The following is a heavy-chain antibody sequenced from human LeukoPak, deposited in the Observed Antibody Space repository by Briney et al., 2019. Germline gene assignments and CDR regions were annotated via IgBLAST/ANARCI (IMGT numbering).Heavy chain of an antibody. J-gene: IGHJ4*02. CDR1: GFTFNNHA. V-gene: IGHV3-30*04. CDR2: ISYDASNK. D-gene: IGHD6-13*01. CDR3: ARDPIGSRWPYYFDY. Sequence: GTSLRLSCAASGFTFNNHAMHWVRQAPGKGLEWVAVISYDASNKDYVDSVKGRFTISRDNSKSTLNLEINSLSAEDTAVYYCARDPIGSRWPYYFDYWGQGTLVTVSS.